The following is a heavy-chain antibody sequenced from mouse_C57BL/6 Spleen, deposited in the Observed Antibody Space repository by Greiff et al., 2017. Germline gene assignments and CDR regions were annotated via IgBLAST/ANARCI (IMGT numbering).Heavy chain of an antibody. V-gene: IGHV1-80*01. J-gene: IGHJ2*01. D-gene: IGHD2-1*01. Sequence: VQLQESGAELVKPGASVKISCKASGYAFSSYWMNWVKQRPGKGLEGIGQIYPGDGDTNYNGKFKGKATLTADKSSSTAYMQLSSLTSEDSAVYFCAALGNSSLDYWGQGTTLTVSS. CDR2: IYPGDGDT. CDR1: GYAFSSYW. CDR3: AALGNSSLDY.